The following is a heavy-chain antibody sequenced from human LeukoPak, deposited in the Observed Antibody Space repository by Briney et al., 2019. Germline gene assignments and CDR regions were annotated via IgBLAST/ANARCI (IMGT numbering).Heavy chain of an antibody. J-gene: IGHJ4*02. CDR2: ISAYNGNT. CDR1: GYTFTSYG. D-gene: IGHD5-24*01. Sequence: ASVKVSCKASGYTFTSYGISWVRQAPGQGLEWIGWISAYNGNTNYAQKLQGRVTMTTDTSTSTAYMELRSLRSDDTAVYYCARQKLGRWLQSQGYFDYWGQGTLVTASS. CDR3: ARQKLGRWLQSQGYFDY. V-gene: IGHV1-18*01.